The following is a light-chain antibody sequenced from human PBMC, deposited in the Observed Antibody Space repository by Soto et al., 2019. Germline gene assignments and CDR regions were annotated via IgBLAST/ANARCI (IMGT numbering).Light chain of an antibody. CDR1: SSDIGAYNY. Sequence: QSALTQPRSVSGSAGQSVTNSCTGSSSDIGAYNYVSWYQQHPGKAPKLMIYDVTKRPSGVPDRFSGSKSGNTASLTISGLQADDEADYYCCSYAGSYIFVFGGGTKLTVL. V-gene: IGLV2-11*01. CDR2: DVT. CDR3: CSYAGSYIFV. J-gene: IGLJ2*01.